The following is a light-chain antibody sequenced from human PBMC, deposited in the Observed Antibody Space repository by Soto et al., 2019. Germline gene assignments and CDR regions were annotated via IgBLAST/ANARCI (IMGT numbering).Light chain of an antibody. J-gene: IGLJ1*01. CDR2: GNS. CDR3: QSFDSSRFSV. Sequence: QSVLTQPPSVSGAPGQRVTISCTGSSSNIGTGYDVHWYQQLPGTAPKLLICGNSNRPSGVPDRFSGSKSGTSASLAITGLQAEDEADYYCQSFDSSRFSVFGTGTKVTVL. V-gene: IGLV1-40*01. CDR1: SSNIGTGYD.